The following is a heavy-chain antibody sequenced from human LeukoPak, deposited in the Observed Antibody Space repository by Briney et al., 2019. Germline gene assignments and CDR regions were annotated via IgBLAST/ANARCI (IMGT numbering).Heavy chain of an antibody. CDR3: ARVDDTVTTGLLR. V-gene: IGHV1-2*02. CDR2: INPNSGGT. Sequence: EASVKVSCKASGYTFTGYYMHWVRQAPGQGLEWMGWINPNSGGTNYAQKFQGRVTMTRDTSISTAYMELSRLRSDDTAVYYCARVDDTVTTGLLRWGQGTLVTVSS. D-gene: IGHD4-17*01. J-gene: IGHJ4*02. CDR1: GYTFTGYY.